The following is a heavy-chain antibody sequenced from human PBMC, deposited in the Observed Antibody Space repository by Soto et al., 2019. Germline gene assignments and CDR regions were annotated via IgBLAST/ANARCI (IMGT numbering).Heavy chain of an antibody. CDR2: IYYTGST. D-gene: IGHD3-22*01. Sequence: SETLSLTCTASGGSISSYYWSWIRQPPGKGLEWIAYIYYTGSTNYNPSLKSRVTLSADTSKNQFSLNLSSVTAADTAMYYCARVDSSGSYFDSWGQGTLVTVSS. J-gene: IGHJ4*02. CDR1: GGSISSYY. CDR3: ARVDSSGSYFDS. V-gene: IGHV4-59*01.